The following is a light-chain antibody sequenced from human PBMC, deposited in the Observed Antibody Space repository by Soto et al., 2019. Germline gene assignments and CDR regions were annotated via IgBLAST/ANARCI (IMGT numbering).Light chain of an antibody. CDR3: QQRYGWPS. V-gene: IGKV3-11*01. CDR1: QTVNSY. CDR2: DAS. Sequence: EIVLTQSPATLSLSPGERATLSCRASQTVNSYLAWYQHKLGQAPRLLIYDASNRATGVPARFSGSGSATDFTRTISSLEPEDFAVYYCQQRYGWPSFGQGTKLEIK. J-gene: IGKJ2*01.